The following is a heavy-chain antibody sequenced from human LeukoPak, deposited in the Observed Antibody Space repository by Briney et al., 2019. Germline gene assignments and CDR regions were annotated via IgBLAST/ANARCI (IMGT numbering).Heavy chain of an antibody. J-gene: IGHJ4*02. CDR3: ARSPIGGYDDRGFDY. CDR1: GYTFTGYY. CDR2: INPNSGGT. D-gene: IGHD5-12*01. V-gene: IGHV1-2*02. Sequence: GASVKVSCKASGYTFTGYYMHWVRQAPGQGLEWMGWINPNSGGTNYAQKFQGRVTMTRDTSISTAYMELSRLRSDDTAVYYCARSPIGGYDDRGFDYWGQGTLVTVSS.